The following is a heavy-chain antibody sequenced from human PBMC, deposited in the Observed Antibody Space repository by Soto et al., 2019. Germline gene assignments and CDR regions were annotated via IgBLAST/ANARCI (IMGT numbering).Heavy chain of an antibody. Sequence: QVQLQESGPGLVKTSESLSLTCAVSGGSISSYYWSWIRQPPGKGLEWIGYIYYSGSTNYNPSLKSRVTISVDTSKNQSALKLTSVTAADTAVYYCARSRHTSGWWTPPFDYWGQGTLVTVSS. D-gene: IGHD6-19*01. J-gene: IGHJ4*02. CDR3: ARSRHTSGWWTPPFDY. CDR2: IYYSGST. V-gene: IGHV4-59*01. CDR1: GGSISSYY.